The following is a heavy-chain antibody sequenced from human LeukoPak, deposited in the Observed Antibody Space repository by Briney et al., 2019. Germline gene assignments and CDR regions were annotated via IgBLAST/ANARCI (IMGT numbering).Heavy chain of an antibody. D-gene: IGHD6-25*01. J-gene: IGHJ4*02. CDR3: ARSSGWHLLLLDY. Sequence: SETLSLTCAVYGGSFSGYYWSWIRQPPGKGLEWIGEINHSGSTNYNPSLKSRVTISVDTSKNQFSLKLSSVTAADTAVYYCARSSGWHLLLLDYWGQGTLVTVSS. V-gene: IGHV4-34*01. CDR2: INHSGST. CDR1: GGSFSGYY.